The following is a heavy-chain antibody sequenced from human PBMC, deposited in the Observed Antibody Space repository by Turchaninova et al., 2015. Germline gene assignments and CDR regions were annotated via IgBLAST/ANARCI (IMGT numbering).Heavy chain of an antibody. D-gene: IGHD3-22*01. V-gene: IGHV4-31*03. CDR1: GGSITSDVYS. CDR2: SSHSGST. Sequence: QVQLQESGPGLVKPSQTLSLSCSVSGGSITSDVYSWTWIRQRPGKGLEGIVDSSHSGSTDYNPSLKIRVTISMDTSKKQFSLKLSSVTAADTAVYYCASYDSSGFYGMDVWGQGTTVTVSS. J-gene: IGHJ6*02. CDR3: ASYDSSGFYGMDV.